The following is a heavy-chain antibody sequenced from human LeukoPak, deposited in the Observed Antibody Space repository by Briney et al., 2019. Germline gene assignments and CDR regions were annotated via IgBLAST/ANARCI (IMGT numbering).Heavy chain of an antibody. J-gene: IGHJ4*02. D-gene: IGHD5-18*01. CDR2: ISGSGGST. Sequence: PGGSLRLSCAASGFTFSSYAMSWVRQAPGKGLEWVSAISGSGGSTHYADSVRGRFTISRDNSKNTLYLQMVSLRAEDTAVYYCAKSGMYTTMVKYYFDYWGQGTLVTVSS. V-gene: IGHV3-23*01. CDR3: AKSGMYTTMVKYYFDY. CDR1: GFTFSSYA.